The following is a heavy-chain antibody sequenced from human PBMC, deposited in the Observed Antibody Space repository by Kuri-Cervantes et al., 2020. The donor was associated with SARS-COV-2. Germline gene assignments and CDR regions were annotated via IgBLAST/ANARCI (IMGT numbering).Heavy chain of an antibody. CDR1: GFTFNTYS. D-gene: IGHD5-12*01. J-gene: IGHJ4*02. Sequence: GESLKISCVGSGFTFNTYSLNWVRQAPGKGLEWVASISSSRPYIFYADSVKGRFTVSRDNAKKSLFLQMNSLRVEDTAVYYCAKPLGYSGYDPPDYWGQGTLVTVSS. CDR3: AKPLGYSGYDPPDY. CDR2: ISSSRPYI. V-gene: IGHV3-21*01.